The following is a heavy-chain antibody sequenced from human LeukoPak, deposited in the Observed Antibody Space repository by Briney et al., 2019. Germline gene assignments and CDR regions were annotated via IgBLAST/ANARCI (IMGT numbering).Heavy chain of an antibody. Sequence: SVKVSCKASGGTFSSYTISWVRQAPGQGLEWMGRIIPILGIANYAQKFQGRVTITADKSTSTAYMELSSLRSEDTAVYYCASGRRITMVRGVMGYMDVWGKGTTVTVSS. V-gene: IGHV1-69*02. CDR1: GGTFSSYT. CDR3: ASGRRITMVRGVMGYMDV. J-gene: IGHJ6*03. D-gene: IGHD3-10*01. CDR2: IIPILGIA.